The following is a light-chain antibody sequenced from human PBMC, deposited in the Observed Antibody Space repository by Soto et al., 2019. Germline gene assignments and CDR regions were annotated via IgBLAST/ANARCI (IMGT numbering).Light chain of an antibody. Sequence: ETVMTQSPATLSVSPGERVTLSCRASQSVSSNLAWYQQKPGQAPLLLIYGASTRATGIPARFSGSGSGTEFTLTISSLQSEDFAGYYCQQDNNWPPTFGQGTKVEIK. CDR2: GAS. CDR3: QQDNNWPPT. V-gene: IGKV3-15*01. J-gene: IGKJ1*01. CDR1: QSVSSN.